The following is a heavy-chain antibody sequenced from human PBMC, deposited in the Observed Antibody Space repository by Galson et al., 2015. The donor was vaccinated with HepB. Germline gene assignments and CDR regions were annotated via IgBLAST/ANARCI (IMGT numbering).Heavy chain of an antibody. V-gene: IGHV4-34*01. J-gene: IGHJ4*02. CDR3: ARNIAAAGSPLDY. Sequence: LSLTCAVYGGSFSGYYWSWIRQPPGKGLEWIGEINHSGSTNYNPSLKSRVTISVDTSKNQFSLKLSSVTAADTAVYYCARNIAAAGSPLDYWGQGTLVTVSS. CDR2: INHSGST. D-gene: IGHD6-13*01. CDR1: GGSFSGYY.